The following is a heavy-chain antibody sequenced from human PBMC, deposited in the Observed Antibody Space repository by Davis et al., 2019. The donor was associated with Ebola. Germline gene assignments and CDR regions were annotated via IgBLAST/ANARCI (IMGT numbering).Heavy chain of an antibody. CDR2: IRSEATSQ. D-gene: IGHD6-19*01. CDR1: GFTFSRYG. Sequence: GGSLRLSCEASGFTFSRYGMHWVRQAPGKGLEWVAFIRSEATSQDYGKSVQGRFFISRDDSKNTLYLQMNSLRVDDTAGYFCARDKRSSWYGGMDVWGQGTTVTVSS. V-gene: IGHV3-30*02. J-gene: IGHJ6*02. CDR3: ARDKRSSWYGGMDV.